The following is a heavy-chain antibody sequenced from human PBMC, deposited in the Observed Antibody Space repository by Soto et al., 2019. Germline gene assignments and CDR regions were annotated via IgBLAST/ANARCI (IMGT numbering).Heavy chain of an antibody. D-gene: IGHD6-13*01. Sequence: EMQVLESGGGLVQPGGSLRLSYAASGFTFSNYVMNWVRQAPGKGLECVSAIGGAGDNTNYAESVKGRFTISRDNSKNTLYLQMNSLRAEDTAVYYCAVVPSLRYSSSWLDFWGQGTLVTVSS. CDR2: IGGAGDNT. J-gene: IGHJ5*01. CDR3: AVVPSLRYSSSWLDF. CDR1: GFTFSNYV. V-gene: IGHV3-23*01.